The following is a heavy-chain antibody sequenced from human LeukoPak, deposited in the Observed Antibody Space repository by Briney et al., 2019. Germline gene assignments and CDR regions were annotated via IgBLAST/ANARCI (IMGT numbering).Heavy chain of an antibody. CDR3: AKDSKRWKTYYYASGSYHFDY. V-gene: IGHV3-30*02. J-gene: IGHJ4*02. CDR1: GFTFSSYG. D-gene: IGHD3-10*01. CDR2: IRFDRSNK. Sequence: GGSLRLSCAASGFTFSSYGMHWVRQAPGKGLEWVAFIRFDRSNKYYADSVKGRFTISRDNSKNTLYLQMNSLRPEDTAVYYCAKDSKRWKTYYYASGSYHFDYWGQGTLVTVSS.